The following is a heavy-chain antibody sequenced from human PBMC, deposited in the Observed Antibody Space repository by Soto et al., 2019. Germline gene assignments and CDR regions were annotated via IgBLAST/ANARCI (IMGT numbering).Heavy chain of an antibody. CDR3: AKEVDYGDQHDWFDP. CDR1: GFTFSSYA. CDR2: ISGSGGST. J-gene: IGHJ5*02. Sequence: EVQLLESGGGLVQPGGSLRLSCAASGFTFSSYAMSWVRQAPGKGRGWVSAISGSGGSTYYADSVKGRFTISRDNSKNTLYLQMNSLRAEDTAVYYCAKEVDYGDQHDWFDPWGQGTLVTVSS. V-gene: IGHV3-23*01. D-gene: IGHD4-17*01.